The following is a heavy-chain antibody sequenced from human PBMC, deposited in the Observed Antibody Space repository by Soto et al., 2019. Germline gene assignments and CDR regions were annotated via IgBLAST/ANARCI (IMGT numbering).Heavy chain of an antibody. CDR2: IIPIFGTA. CDR3: AIRDGYNPRARWYFDY. D-gene: IGHD5-12*01. V-gene: IGHV1-69*05. J-gene: IGHJ4*02. Sequence: QVQLVQSGAEVKKPGSSVKVSCKASGGTFSSYAISWVRQAPGQGLEWMGGIIPIFGTANYAQKFQGRVTITXXDXTXXADMELSSLRSEDTAVYYCAIRDGYNPRARWYFDYWGQGTLVTVSS. CDR1: GGTFSSYA.